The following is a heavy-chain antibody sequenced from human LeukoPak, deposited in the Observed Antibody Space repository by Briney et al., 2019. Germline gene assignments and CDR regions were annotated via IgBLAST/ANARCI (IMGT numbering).Heavy chain of an antibody. CDR3: TRTLVRGVFGMDV. CDR1: GGTFSSYA. J-gene: IGHJ6*02. V-gene: IGHV1-69*13. Sequence: ASVKVSSKASGGTFSSYAISWVRQAPGQGLEWMGGIIPILGTTNYAQRFQGRVTMTGDSSRSTAYMELSSLTSEDTAMYYCTRTLVRGVFGMDVWGQGTTVTVSS. CDR2: IIPILGTT. D-gene: IGHD3-10*01.